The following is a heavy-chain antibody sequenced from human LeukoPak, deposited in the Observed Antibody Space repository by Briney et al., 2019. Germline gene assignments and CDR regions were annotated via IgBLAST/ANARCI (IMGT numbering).Heavy chain of an antibody. CDR1: GYSISSDYY. J-gene: IGHJ6*03. CDR3: ARQVGDIVVVPAAMGRAHLEFCYYMDV. V-gene: IGHV4-38-2*01. D-gene: IGHD2-2*01. Sequence: SETLSLTCAVSGYSISSDYYWGWIRQPPGKGLEWIGSIYHSGSTYYNPSLKSRVTISVDTSKNQFSLKLSSVTAADTAVYYCARQVGDIVVVPAAMGRAHLEFCYYMDVWGKGTTVTVSS. CDR2: IYHSGST.